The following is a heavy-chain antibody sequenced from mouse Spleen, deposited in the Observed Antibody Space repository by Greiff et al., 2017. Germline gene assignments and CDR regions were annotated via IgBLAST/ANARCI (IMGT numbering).Heavy chain of an antibody. CDR1: GFTFSSYY. V-gene: IGHV5-9*04. J-gene: IGHJ1*01. Sequence: EVKLVESGGGLVKLGGSLKLSCAASGFTFSSYYMSWVRQTPEKRLEWVATISSGGGSTYYPDSVKGRFTISRDNAKNTLYLQMSSLNSEDTAVYYCARGTGTGYFDVWGAGTTVTVSS. D-gene: IGHD4-1*01. CDR3: ARGTGTGYFDV. CDR2: ISSGGGST.